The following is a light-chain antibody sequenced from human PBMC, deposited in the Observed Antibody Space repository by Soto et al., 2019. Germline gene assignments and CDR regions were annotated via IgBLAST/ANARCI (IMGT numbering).Light chain of an antibody. CDR1: ESVTSS. V-gene: IGKV3-11*01. Sequence: EIVMTQSPATLSVSPGDRATLSCRASESVTSSLAWYQQKPGQPPRLLIYDASNRATDIPARFSGSGSGTDFTLTISSLEPEDFAVYYCQQRSNWPPFTFGQGTRLEIK. CDR2: DAS. CDR3: QQRSNWPPFT. J-gene: IGKJ5*01.